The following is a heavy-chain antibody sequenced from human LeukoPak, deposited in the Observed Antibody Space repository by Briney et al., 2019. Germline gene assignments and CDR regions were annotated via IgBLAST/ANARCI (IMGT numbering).Heavy chain of an antibody. CDR3: ARDPYSSGWLVDY. CDR1: GFTFSNFW. Sequence: GGSLRLSCTASGFTFSNFWMSWVRQAPGKGLEWVANMKQDGSEKCYVDSVKGRFTISRDNAKNSLYLQMNSLRAEDTAVYYCARDPYSSGWLVDYWGQGTLVTVSS. J-gene: IGHJ4*02. CDR2: MKQDGSEK. V-gene: IGHV3-7*03. D-gene: IGHD6-19*01.